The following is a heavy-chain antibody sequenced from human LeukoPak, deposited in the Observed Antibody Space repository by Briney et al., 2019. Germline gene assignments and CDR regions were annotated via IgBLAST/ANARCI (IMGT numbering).Heavy chain of an antibody. Sequence: GGSLRLSCAASGFTFSSYEMNWVRQASGKGLEWVSYISSSGSTIYYADSVKGRFTISRDNAKNSLYLQMNSLRAEDTAVYYCARKYCTNGVCYGLDAFDIWGQGTMVTVSS. CDR3: ARKYCTNGVCYGLDAFDI. D-gene: IGHD2-8*01. V-gene: IGHV3-48*03. CDR1: GFTFSSYE. J-gene: IGHJ3*02. CDR2: ISSSGSTI.